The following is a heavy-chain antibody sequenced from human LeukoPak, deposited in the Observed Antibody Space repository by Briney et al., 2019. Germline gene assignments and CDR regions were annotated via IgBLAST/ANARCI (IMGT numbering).Heavy chain of an antibody. V-gene: IGHV3-53*05. J-gene: IGHJ6*03. Sequence: GGSLRLSCAASGFTVSSNYMSWVRQAPGKGLEWVSVIYSGGSTYYADSVKGRFTISRDNAKNSLYLQMNSLRAEDMALYYCVGKGGGGYYYYYYMDVWGKGTTVTVSS. D-gene: IGHD2-15*01. CDR2: IYSGGST. CDR1: GFTVSSNY. CDR3: VGKGGGGYYYYYYMDV.